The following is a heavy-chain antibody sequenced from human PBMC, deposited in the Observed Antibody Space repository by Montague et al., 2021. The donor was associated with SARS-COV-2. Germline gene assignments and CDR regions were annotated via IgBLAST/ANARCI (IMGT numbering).Heavy chain of an antibody. V-gene: IGHV4-59*11. CDR1: GGSMSDHY. CDR2: IYYSGGI. J-gene: IGHJ5*02. CDR3: ARAVSGRRAVNRFDP. Sequence: SETLSLTCTVSGGSMSDHYWAWVRQPPGKGLEWLAYIYYSGGINSNSSLKSRVSMSVDTSKNQFSLKLTSVTAADTAVYYCARAVSGRRAVNRFDPWGQGTMVTVSS.